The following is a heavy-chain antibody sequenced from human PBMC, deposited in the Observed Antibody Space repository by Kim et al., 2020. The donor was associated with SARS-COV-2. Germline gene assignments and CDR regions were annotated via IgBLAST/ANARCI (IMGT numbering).Heavy chain of an antibody. J-gene: IGHJ4*02. CDR2: I. D-gene: IGHD6-6*01. Sequence: IYYPDAVKGRFTISRDNAKNSLYLQMNSLGDEDTAVYCCARGFIAARPPYWGQGTLVTVSS. CDR3: ARGFIAARPPY. V-gene: IGHV3-48*02.